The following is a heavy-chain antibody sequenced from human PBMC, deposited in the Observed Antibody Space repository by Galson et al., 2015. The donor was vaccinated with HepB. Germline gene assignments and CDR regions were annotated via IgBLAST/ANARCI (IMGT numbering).Heavy chain of an antibody. D-gene: IGHD3-10*01. CDR1: GFTFSSYN. J-gene: IGHJ4*02. CDR2: ISSSSSYI. CDR3: ARSITIVRINTPDY. Sequence: SLRLSCAASGFTFSSYNMNWVRQAPGKGLEWVSSISSSSSYIYYADPVKGRFTISRDNAKNSLYLQMNSPRLEDTAVYYCARSITIVRINTPDYRGQGTLVIVSS. V-gene: IGHV3-21*01.